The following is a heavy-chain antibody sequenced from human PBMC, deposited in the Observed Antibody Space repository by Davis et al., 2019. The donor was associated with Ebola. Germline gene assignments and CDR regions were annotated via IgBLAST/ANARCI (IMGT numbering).Heavy chain of an antibody. CDR3: ARDPDY. CDR2: INHSGST. Sequence: GSLRLSFAVYGGSFSGYYWSWIRQPPGKGLEWIGEINHSGSTNYNPSLKSRVTISVDTSKNQFSLKLSSVTAADTAVYYCARDPDYWGQGTLVTVSS. CDR1: GGSFSGYY. V-gene: IGHV4-34*01. J-gene: IGHJ4*02.